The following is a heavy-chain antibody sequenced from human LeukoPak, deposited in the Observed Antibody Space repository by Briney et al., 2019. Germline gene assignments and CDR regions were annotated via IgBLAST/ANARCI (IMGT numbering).Heavy chain of an antibody. CDR1: GYTFTGYY. V-gene: IGHV1-2*02. D-gene: IGHD6-19*01. Sequence: ASVKVSCTASGYTFTGYYMHWVRQAPGQGLEWMGWINPNSGGTNYTHNFQGRVTMTRDTSITTAYMELSRLRSDDTAVYYCARDLLAVAGTARSSWFDPWGQGTLVTVSS. CDR2: INPNSGGT. CDR3: ARDLLAVAGTARSSWFDP. J-gene: IGHJ5*02.